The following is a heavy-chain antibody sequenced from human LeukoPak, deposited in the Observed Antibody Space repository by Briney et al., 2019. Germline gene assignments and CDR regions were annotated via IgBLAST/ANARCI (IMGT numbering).Heavy chain of an antibody. Sequence: PGGSLRLSCAASGFTFSGSAMHWVRQAPGKGLEWVCRIRSKANSYATAYAASVKGRFTIYRDDSKNTAYLQMNSLKTEDTAVYYCTSYYDSSGYSYDAFDIWGQGTMVTVSS. V-gene: IGHV3-73*01. CDR2: IRSKANSYAT. CDR1: GFTFSGSA. D-gene: IGHD3-22*01. J-gene: IGHJ3*02. CDR3: TSYYDSSGYSYDAFDI.